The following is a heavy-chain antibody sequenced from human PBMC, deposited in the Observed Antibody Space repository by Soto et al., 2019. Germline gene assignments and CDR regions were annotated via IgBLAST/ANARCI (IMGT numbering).Heavy chain of an antibody. D-gene: IGHD6-13*01. CDR1: GGSISSGGYS. Sequence: SETLSLTCAVSGGSISSGGYSWSWIRQPPGKGMEWIGYIYHSGSTYYNPSLKSRVTISVDRSKNQFSLKLSSVTAADTAVYYCAREAAAAGIDYWGQGTLVTVSS. CDR2: IYHSGST. CDR3: AREAAAAGIDY. J-gene: IGHJ4*02. V-gene: IGHV4-30-2*01.